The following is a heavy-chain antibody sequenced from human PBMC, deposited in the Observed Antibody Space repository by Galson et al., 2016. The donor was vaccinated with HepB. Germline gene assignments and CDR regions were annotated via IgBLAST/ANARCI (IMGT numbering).Heavy chain of an antibody. Sequence: SVKVSCKASGFIFKNAAVQWVRQAPGQGLEWIGWIVAGNGDTNYAQKFQERATFTRDMSTRTAYIELTSLRSDDTAVYYCAAATYYDILTTYYVEDYWGQGTLVTVSS. J-gene: IGHJ4*02. CDR1: GFIFKNAA. V-gene: IGHV1-58*01. D-gene: IGHD3-9*01. CDR3: AAATYYDILTTYYVEDY. CDR2: IVAGNGDT.